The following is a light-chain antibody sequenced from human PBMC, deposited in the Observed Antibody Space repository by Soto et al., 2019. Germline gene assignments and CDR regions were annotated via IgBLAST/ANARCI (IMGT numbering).Light chain of an antibody. V-gene: IGKV3-11*01. Sequence: EIVLTHSPATLSFSPWERATLFFGSSQSVSSYLAWYQQKPGQAPRLLIYDASSRATGIPSRFSGSGSGTEFTLTISSLKSEDFAVYYCQQRSNWPPITFGQGTRLEI. CDR3: QQRSNWPPIT. CDR2: DAS. CDR1: QSVSSY. J-gene: IGKJ5*01.